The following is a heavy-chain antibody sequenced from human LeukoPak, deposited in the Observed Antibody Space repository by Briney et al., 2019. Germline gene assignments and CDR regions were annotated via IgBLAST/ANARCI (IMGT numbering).Heavy chain of an antibody. CDR3: ARRGPLDDLRGYSYGYLNYFDY. J-gene: IGHJ4*02. CDR1: GGTFSSYA. V-gene: IGHV1-69*05. Sequence: SVKVSCKASGGTFSSYAISWVRQAPGQGLEWMGGIIPIFGTANYAQTFQGRVTIATDESTSTAYMELSSLRSEDTAVYYCARRGPLDDLRGYSYGYLNYFDYWGQGTLVTVSS. D-gene: IGHD5-18*01. CDR2: IIPIFGTA.